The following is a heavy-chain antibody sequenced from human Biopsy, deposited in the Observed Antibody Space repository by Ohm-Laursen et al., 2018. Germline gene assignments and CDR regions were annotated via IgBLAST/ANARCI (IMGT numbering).Heavy chain of an antibody. Sequence: GASVKVSCKASGYTFINYDINWVRQAPGQGLEWIGWMNPKSRNTGYAQKFQGRVTMTRDTAITTAYMELSSLRSDDTAVYFCVREPNGRPLGDVADAFDVWGQGTVVTVSS. V-gene: IGHV1-8*01. CDR1: GYTFINYD. D-gene: IGHD1-26*01. J-gene: IGHJ3*01. CDR2: MNPKSRNT. CDR3: VREPNGRPLGDVADAFDV.